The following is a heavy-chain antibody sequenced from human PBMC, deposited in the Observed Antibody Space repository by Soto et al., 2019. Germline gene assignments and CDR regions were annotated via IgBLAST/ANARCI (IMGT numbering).Heavy chain of an antibody. CDR2: IYSGGST. CDR3: ARDGPYDSSGPVVY. J-gene: IGHJ4*02. D-gene: IGHD3-22*01. V-gene: IGHV3-53*01. CDR1: GFTVSSNY. Sequence: GGSLRLSCAASGFTVSSNYMSWVRQAPGKGLEWVSVIYSGGSTYYADSVKGRFTISRDNSKNTLYLQMNSLRAEDTAVYYCARDGPYDSSGPVVYWGQGTLVTVSS.